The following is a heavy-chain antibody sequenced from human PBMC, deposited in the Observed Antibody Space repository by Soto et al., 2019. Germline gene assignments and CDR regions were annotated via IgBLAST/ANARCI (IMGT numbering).Heavy chain of an antibody. V-gene: IGHV3-33*01. Sequence: QVQLVESGGGVVQPGRSLRLSCAASGFTFSSYGMHWVRQAPGKGLEWVAVIWYDGSNKYYADSVKGRFTISRDHSKNTLYLQMNSLRAEDTAVYYCARDLRGGDYSRGMDVGGQGTTVTVSS. J-gene: IGHJ6*02. CDR3: ARDLRGGDYSRGMDV. D-gene: IGHD4-17*01. CDR2: IWYDGSNK. CDR1: GFTFSSYG.